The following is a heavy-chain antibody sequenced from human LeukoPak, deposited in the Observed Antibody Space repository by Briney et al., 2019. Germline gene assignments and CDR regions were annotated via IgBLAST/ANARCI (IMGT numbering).Heavy chain of an antibody. CDR2: IRYDGSNK. V-gene: IGHV3-30*02. Sequence: GGSLRLSCAASGFTFSSYAMSWVRQAPGKGLEWVAFIRYDGSNKYYADSVKGRFTISRDNSKNTLYLQMNSLRAEDTAVYYCAKDNGFLQWLVWGGWGQGTLVTVSS. D-gene: IGHD6-19*01. CDR1: GFTFSSYA. J-gene: IGHJ4*02. CDR3: AKDNGFLQWLVWGG.